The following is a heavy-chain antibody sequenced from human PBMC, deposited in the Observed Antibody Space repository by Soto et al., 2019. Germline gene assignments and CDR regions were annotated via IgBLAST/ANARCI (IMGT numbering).Heavy chain of an antibody. V-gene: IGHV3-53*01. D-gene: IGHD1-1*01. CDR1: GLTISGKKY. Sequence: GGSLRLSCAAFGLTISGKKYVAWVRQAPGKGLEWVSALYDVDGSFYADSVKGRFTTSSDSSKTTVYLQRNDLRPDDTAVYYCATWHEREHAYDVWGQGTTVTVSS. CDR2: LYDVDGS. J-gene: IGHJ3*01. CDR3: ATWHEREHAYDV.